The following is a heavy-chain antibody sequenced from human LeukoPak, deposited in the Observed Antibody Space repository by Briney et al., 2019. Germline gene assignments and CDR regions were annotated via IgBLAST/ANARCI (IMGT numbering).Heavy chain of an antibody. CDR3: AKASGSFHFYYYGMDV. J-gene: IGHJ6*02. CDR1: RLTFNSNA. V-gene: IGHV3-7*01. D-gene: IGHD1-26*01. Sequence: GGSLRLSCVVSRLTFNSNAMYWVRQAPGKGLEWVANIKQDGSDKYYVDSVKGRFTISRDNAKNSMYLQVNSLRAEDTAVYYCAKASGSFHFYYYGMDVWGQGTTVTVSS. CDR2: IKQDGSDK.